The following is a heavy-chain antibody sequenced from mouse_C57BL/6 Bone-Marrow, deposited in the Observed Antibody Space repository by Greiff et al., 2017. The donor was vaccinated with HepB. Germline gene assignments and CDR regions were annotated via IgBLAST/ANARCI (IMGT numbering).Heavy chain of an antibody. Sequence: ESGPGLVKPSQSLSLTCSVTGYSITSGYYWNWIRQFPGNKLEWMGYISYDGSNNYNPSLKNRISITRDTSKNQFFLKLNSVTTEDTATYYCARRWLPNYYAMDYWGQGTSVTVSS. CDR2: ISYDGSN. CDR3: ARRWLPNYYAMDY. D-gene: IGHD2-3*01. V-gene: IGHV3-6*01. J-gene: IGHJ4*01. CDR1: GYSITSGYY.